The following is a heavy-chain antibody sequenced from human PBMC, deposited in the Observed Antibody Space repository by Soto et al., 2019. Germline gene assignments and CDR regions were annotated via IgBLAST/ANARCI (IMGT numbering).Heavy chain of an antibody. V-gene: IGHV1-69*13. J-gene: IGHJ3*02. CDR3: ARDEGSTGGYSSSWEKGRDDFAI. CDR2: IIPIFGTA. D-gene: IGHD6-13*01. Sequence: SVKVSCKASGGTFSSYAISWVRQAPGQGLEWMGGIIPIFGTANYAQKFQGRVTITADESTSTAYMELSSLRSEDTAVYYCARDEGSTGGYSSSWEKGRDDFAICGQGKMVTV. CDR1: GGTFSSYA.